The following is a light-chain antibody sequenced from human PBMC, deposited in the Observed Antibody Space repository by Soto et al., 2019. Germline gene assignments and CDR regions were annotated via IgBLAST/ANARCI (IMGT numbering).Light chain of an antibody. CDR1: QSVSSN. CDR3: QQYNVWPLT. CDR2: VAS. Sequence: EIVMTQSPATLSVSPGERATLSCSASQSVSSNLACYQQKPGQTPKLLIYVASTRATGIPARFSGSGSGTEFTLTISSLQSEDFAVYYCQQYNVWPLTFGGGTKVEFK. J-gene: IGKJ4*01. V-gene: IGKV3-15*01.